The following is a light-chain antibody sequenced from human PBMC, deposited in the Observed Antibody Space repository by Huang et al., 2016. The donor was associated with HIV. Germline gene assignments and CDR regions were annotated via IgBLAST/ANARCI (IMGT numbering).Light chain of an antibody. V-gene: IGKV3-15*01. CDR1: QSVSSN. CDR2: GAS. CDR3: QQYNNWPGT. J-gene: IGKJ1*01. Sequence: EIVMTQSPATLSVSPGERATLSCRASQSVSSNLAWYQQKPGQAPRLLIYGASTRATGISDRFSGSGSGTEFTLTISSLQSEDFAVYYCQQYNNWPGTFGQGTKVEIK.